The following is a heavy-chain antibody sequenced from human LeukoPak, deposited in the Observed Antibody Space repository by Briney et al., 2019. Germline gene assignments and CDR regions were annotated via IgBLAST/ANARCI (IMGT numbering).Heavy chain of an antibody. D-gene: IGHD2-15*01. CDR2: ISSSSSYI. J-gene: IGHJ4*02. CDR1: GFTFSSYS. V-gene: IGHV3-21*01. CDR3: ARRYCSGGSCSFDY. Sequence: GGSLRLSCAASGFTFSSYSMNWVRRAPGKGLEWVSSISSSSSYIYYADSVKGRFTISRDNSKNTLYLQMNSLRAEDTAVYYCARRYCSGGSCSFDYWGQGTLVTVSS.